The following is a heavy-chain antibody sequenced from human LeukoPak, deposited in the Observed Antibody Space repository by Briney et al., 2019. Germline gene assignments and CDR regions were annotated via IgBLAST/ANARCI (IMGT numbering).Heavy chain of an antibody. V-gene: IGHV1-2*02. CDR1: GYTFTAYY. CDR3: AGEYCSGGTCRQGFDY. J-gene: IGHJ4*02. Sequence: ASVKLSCKASGYTFTAYYMHWVRQAPGQGPEYMGWINPDSGDTKPAQNFQGRVTLTRDTSISTAYMELSSLRSDDSAIYYCAGEYCSGGTCRQGFDYWGQGTLATVSS. D-gene: IGHD2-15*01. CDR2: INPDSGDT.